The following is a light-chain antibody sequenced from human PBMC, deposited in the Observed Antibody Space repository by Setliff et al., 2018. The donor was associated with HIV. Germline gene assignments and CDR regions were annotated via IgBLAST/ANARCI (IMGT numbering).Light chain of an antibody. CDR3: CSYAGSSMR. CDR2: EVI. Sequence: QSVLTQPASVSASPGQSITISCTGTSSDVGNYNLVSWYRHLPGTSPKVIIYEVIHRPSGVSPRFSGSKSGNTASLTISGLQAEDEADYYCCSYAGSSMRVGGGTK. J-gene: IGLJ2*01. V-gene: IGLV2-23*02. CDR1: SSDVGNYNL.